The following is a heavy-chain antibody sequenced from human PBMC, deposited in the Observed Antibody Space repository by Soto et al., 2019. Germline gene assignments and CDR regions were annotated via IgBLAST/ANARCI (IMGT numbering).Heavy chain of an antibody. CDR3: AKDVAPTMIVVVGDY. J-gene: IGHJ4*02. CDR2: ISYDGSNK. V-gene: IGHV3-30*18. Sequence: GGSLRLSCAASGFTFSSYGMHWVRQAPGEGLEWVAVISYDGSNKYYADSVKGRFTISRDNSKNTLYLQMNSLRAEDTAVYYCAKDVAPTMIVVVGDYWGQGTLVTVSS. D-gene: IGHD3-22*01. CDR1: GFTFSSYG.